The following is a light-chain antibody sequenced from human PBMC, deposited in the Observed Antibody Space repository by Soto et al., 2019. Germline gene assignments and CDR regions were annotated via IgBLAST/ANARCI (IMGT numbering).Light chain of an antibody. CDR2: GAS. Sequence: EIVMTQSPATLSMSPGERATLSCRASQSVSSNLAWYQQQPGQAPRLLIYGASTRVPGFPARFSGSGSGTEFTLTISRLQSEDFAVYYCQHYNNWPLTFVGGTKVKIK. V-gene: IGKV3-15*01. J-gene: IGKJ4*01. CDR1: QSVSSN. CDR3: QHYNNWPLT.